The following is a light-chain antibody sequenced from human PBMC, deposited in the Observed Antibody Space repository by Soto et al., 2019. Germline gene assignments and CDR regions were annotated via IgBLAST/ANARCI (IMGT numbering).Light chain of an antibody. Sequence: DIQMTQSPSTLSGSVGARVTIPCRASQTISSWLAWYQQKPGKAPKLLIYKASTLKSGVPSRFSGSGSGTEFTLTISSLQPDDFATYYCQHYNSYSEAFGQGTKVELK. J-gene: IGKJ1*01. CDR3: QHYNSYSEA. CDR1: QTISSW. CDR2: KAS. V-gene: IGKV1-5*03.